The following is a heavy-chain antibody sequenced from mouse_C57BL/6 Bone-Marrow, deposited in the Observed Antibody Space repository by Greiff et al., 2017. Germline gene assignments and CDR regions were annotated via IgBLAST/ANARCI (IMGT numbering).Heavy chain of an antibody. V-gene: IGHV1-55*01. D-gene: IGHD2-4*01. CDR2: IYPGSGST. CDR3: ARKRIYYDYDDLYFGG. Sequence: QVQLQQPGAELVKPGASVKMSCKASGYTFTSYWITWVKQRPGQGLEWIGDIYPGSGSTNYNEKFKSKATLTVDTSSSTAYMQLSSLTSEDSAVYYCARKRIYYDYDDLYFGGWGTGATVTVAS. CDR1: GYTFTSYW. J-gene: IGHJ1*03.